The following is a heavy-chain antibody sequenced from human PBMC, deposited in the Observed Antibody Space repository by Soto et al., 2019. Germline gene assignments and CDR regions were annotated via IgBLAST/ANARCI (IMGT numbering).Heavy chain of an antibody. D-gene: IGHD2-2*01. CDR1: GFTFSANS. V-gene: IGHV3-23*01. Sequence: EVQLLESGGGLVQPGGSLRLTCAASGFTFSANSMAWVRQASGKGLEWVSSISGSGDYTYYADSVKGRFTISRDNSYNTLSLQMNSLRAEYTAVYYCAKVCSSPRPGLGSFDSWGQGTLVTVSS. CDR3: AKVCSSPRPGLGSFDS. J-gene: IGHJ4*02. CDR2: ISGSGDYT.